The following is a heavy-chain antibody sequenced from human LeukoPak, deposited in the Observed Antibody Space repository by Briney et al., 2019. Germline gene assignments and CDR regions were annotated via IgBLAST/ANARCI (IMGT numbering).Heavy chain of an antibody. Sequence: GGSLRLSCAASGFTFSSYGMHWVRQAPGKGLEWVAFIRYDGSNKYYADSVKGRFTISRDNSKNTLYLQMNSLRAEDTAVYYCAILHGPLAMVRGIKYYYYGMDVWGQGTTVTVPS. CDR1: GFTFSSYG. CDR3: AILHGPLAMVRGIKYYYYGMDV. V-gene: IGHV3-30*02. J-gene: IGHJ6*02. CDR2: IRYDGSNK. D-gene: IGHD3-10*01.